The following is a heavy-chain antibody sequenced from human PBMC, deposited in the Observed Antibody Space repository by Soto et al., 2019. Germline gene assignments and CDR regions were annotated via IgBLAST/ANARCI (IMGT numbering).Heavy chain of an antibody. J-gene: IGHJ6*02. CDR2: IGTAGDP. V-gene: IGHV3-13*05. CDR3: ARAGHDSSGYYFYAMDV. D-gene: IGHD6-19*01. CDR1: VFTFSDYY. Sequence: GSLRLSCAASVFTFSDYYMSWIRQAPGKGLEWVSAIGTAGDPYYSGSVKVRFTISRGNAENSVYLQMNSLRAGDTAVYYCARAGHDSSGYYFYAMDVWGPGTTVTVS.